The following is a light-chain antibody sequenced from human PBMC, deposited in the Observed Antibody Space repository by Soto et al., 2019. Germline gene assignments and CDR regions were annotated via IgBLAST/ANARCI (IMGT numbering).Light chain of an antibody. CDR1: QSISSS. J-gene: IGKJ3*01. Sequence: EIVLTQSPATLSLSPGERVILSCRASQSISSSLAWYQQKPGQPPRLLIYDASSRAPGIPARFSGSGSGTDFTLTITSLEAEDVAVYFCQQRSNSPPFTFGPGTKVNLK. CDR2: DAS. V-gene: IGKV3-11*01. CDR3: QQRSNSPPFT.